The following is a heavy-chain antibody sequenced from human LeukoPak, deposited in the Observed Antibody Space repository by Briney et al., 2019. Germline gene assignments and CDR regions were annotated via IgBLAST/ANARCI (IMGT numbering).Heavy chain of an antibody. CDR2: MNPNSGNT. D-gene: IGHD3-10*01. CDR3: ARGDMVRGVITYYYYYYMDV. V-gene: IGHV1-8*02. Sequence: ASVKVSCKASGYSFTNYDINWVRQATGQGLEWMGWMNPNSGNTGYAQKFQGRVTMTRNTSISTAYMELSSLRSEDTAVYYCARGDMVRGVITYYYYYYMDVWGKGTTVTISS. J-gene: IGHJ6*03. CDR1: GYSFTNYD.